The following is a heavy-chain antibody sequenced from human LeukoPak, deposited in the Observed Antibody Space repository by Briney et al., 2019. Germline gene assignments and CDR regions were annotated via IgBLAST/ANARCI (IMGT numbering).Heavy chain of an antibody. CDR1: GYTFTDYY. V-gene: IGHV1-2*02. CDR3: ASGRSGGYGLDV. Sequence: ASVKVSCKASGYTFTDYYIHWVRQAPGQGLEWMGWINSNSGDTTYAQTFQGRVTMTRDTSISTFYMNLIGLRSDDTALYYCASGRSGGYGLDVWDQGTTVTVSS. J-gene: IGHJ6*02. D-gene: IGHD3-3*01. CDR2: INSNSGDT.